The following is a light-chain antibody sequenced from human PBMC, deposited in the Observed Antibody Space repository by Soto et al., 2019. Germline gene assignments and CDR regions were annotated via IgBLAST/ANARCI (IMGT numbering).Light chain of an antibody. CDR2: DVS. V-gene: IGLV2-8*01. J-gene: IGLJ2*01. CDR3: GSFAASNNLL. Sequence: HSALTQPPSASGSPGQSVTISCTGTGSDVGGYNYVSWYQQHPGKAPKLVIFDVSRRPSGVPDRFSGSKSGNTASLTVSGLQAEDEADYYCGSFAASNNLLFGRGTKLTVL. CDR1: GSDVGGYNY.